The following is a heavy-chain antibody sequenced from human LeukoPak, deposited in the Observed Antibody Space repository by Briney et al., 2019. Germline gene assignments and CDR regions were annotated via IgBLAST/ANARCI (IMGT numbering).Heavy chain of an antibody. CDR3: AGAPLGVIAILDYFDY. Sequence: GGSLRLSCAASGFTFSNFGMHWVRQAPGKGLEWVAVISYDGSNKYYADSVKGRFTISRDNSKNTLYLQMNSLRAEDTAVYYCAGAPLGVIAILDYFDYWGQGTLVTVSS. D-gene: IGHD2-21*01. J-gene: IGHJ4*02. CDR1: GFTFSNFG. CDR2: ISYDGSNK. V-gene: IGHV3-30*03.